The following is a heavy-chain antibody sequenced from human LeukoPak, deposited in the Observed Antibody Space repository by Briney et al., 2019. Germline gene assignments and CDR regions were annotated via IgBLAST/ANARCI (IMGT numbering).Heavy chain of an antibody. Sequence: ASVKVSCKASGYTFTGYYMHWVRQAPGQGLEWMGWINPNSGGTNCAQKFQGRVTMTRDTSISTAYMELSRLRSDDTAVYYCARGATMVRGVIRHYYYYYYMDVWGKGTTVTVSS. D-gene: IGHD3-10*01. CDR3: ARGATMVRGVIRHYYYYYYMDV. V-gene: IGHV1-2*02. CDR1: GYTFTGYY. CDR2: INPNSGGT. J-gene: IGHJ6*03.